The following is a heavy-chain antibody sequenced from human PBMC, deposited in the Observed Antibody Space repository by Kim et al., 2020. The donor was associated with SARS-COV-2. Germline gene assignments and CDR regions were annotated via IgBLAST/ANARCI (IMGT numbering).Heavy chain of an antibody. CDR2: FDPEDGEI. CDR1: GYMFTELY. CDR3: ASYASGRRFFVL. Sequence: ASVKVSCKVSGYMFTELYMHWVRQAPGQGLEWMGGFDPEDGEIIYAQKLQDRLTMTEDTSTDTGYMELRSLESEDTAVYYCASYASGRRFFVLWGQGTLV. J-gene: IGHJ4*02. V-gene: IGHV1-24*01. D-gene: IGHD3-10*01.